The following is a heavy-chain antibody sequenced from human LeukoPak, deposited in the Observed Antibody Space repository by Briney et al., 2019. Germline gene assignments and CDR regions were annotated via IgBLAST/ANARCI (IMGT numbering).Heavy chain of an antibody. J-gene: IGHJ3*02. D-gene: IGHD2-2*01. Sequence: SETLSLTCAVSGFSISSGYYWGWIRQPPGKGLEWIGSIYHSGSTDYNPSLQSRVTISVDTSKNQFSLNLTSVTAADAAVYYCARYPASIIIGAFDIWGQGTMVTVSS. CDR2: IYHSGST. V-gene: IGHV4-38-2*01. CDR1: GFSISSGYY. CDR3: ARYPASIIIGAFDI.